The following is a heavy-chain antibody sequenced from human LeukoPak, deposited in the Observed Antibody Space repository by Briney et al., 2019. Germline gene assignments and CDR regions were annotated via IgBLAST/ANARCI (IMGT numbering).Heavy chain of an antibody. CDR2: ISASGGIT. Sequence: GGSLRLSCVASGFTFSNYAMSWVRQAPGKGLEWVSAISASGGITYDADSVKGRFTISRDNSKNTLYLQVNSLRAEDTAVYYCAKDFRTQLWLVFDSWGQGTLVTVSS. D-gene: IGHD5-18*01. J-gene: IGHJ4*02. CDR1: GFTFSNYA. V-gene: IGHV3-23*01. CDR3: AKDFRTQLWLVFDS.